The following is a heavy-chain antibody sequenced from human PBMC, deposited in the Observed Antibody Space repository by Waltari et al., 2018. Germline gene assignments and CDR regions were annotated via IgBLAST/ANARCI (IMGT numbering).Heavy chain of an antibody. CDR1: GGSFSGYY. CDR2: INHSGST. V-gene: IGHV4-34*01. Sequence: QVQLQQWGAGLLKPSETLSLTCAVYGGSFSGYYWSWIRQPPGKGLEWIGEINHSGSTNYHPSLTSRVTISVDTSKNQFSLKLSSVTAADTAVYYCARGSFFFSTVTTSYRYFDLWGRGTLVTVSS. J-gene: IGHJ2*01. D-gene: IGHD4-17*01. CDR3: ARGSFFFSTVTTSYRYFDL.